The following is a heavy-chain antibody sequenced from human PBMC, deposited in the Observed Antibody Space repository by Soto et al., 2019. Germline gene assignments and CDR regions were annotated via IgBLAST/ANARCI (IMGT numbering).Heavy chain of an antibody. CDR3: ARHGFYGDYASNYFDP. CDR2: IYPGDSDT. CDR1: GYNFATYW. V-gene: IGHV5-51*01. Sequence: GESLKISCKGSGYNFATYWIAWVRQMPGKGLEYMGIIYPGDSDTRYSPSFQGQVTFSADKSINTAYLQWSSLKAPDTAMYYCARHGFYGDYASNYFDPWGQGTLVTVSS. D-gene: IGHD4-17*01. J-gene: IGHJ5*02.